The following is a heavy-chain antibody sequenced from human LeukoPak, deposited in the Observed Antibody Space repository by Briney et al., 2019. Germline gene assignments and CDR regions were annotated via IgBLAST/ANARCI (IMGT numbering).Heavy chain of an antibody. CDR2: LRNDDGST. Sequence: PGGSLRLSCAVSGFTFTSYWMHWVRQVPGKRLVWVARLRNDDGSTNYADSVKGRFTISRDSAKNTLYLQMITLRDEDTAMYYCARGRAGGPDVFDMWGQGTMVTVSP. CDR1: GFTFTSYW. V-gene: IGHV3-74*01. CDR3: ARGRAGGPDVFDM. D-gene: IGHD6-13*01. J-gene: IGHJ3*02.